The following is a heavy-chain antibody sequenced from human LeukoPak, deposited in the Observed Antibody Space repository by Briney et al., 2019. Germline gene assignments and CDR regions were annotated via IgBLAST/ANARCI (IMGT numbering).Heavy chain of an antibody. CDR2: IYPRDGST. V-gene: IGHV1-46*01. Sequence: ASVKVSCKASGYSFTSNYIHWVRQAPGQGLEWMGMIYPRDGSTSYAQRFQGRVTVTRDTSTSTVHMELSGLRSEDTAVYYCARDQEAFDYWGQGTLVTVSS. CDR3: ARDQEAFDY. J-gene: IGHJ4*02. CDR1: GYSFTSNY.